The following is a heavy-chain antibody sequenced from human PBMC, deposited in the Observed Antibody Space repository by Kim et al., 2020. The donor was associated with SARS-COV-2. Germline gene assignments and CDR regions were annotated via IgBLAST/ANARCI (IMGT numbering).Heavy chain of an antibody. V-gene: IGHV4-59*08. CDR3: ARRYNWKRGLGHAFDI. J-gene: IGHJ3*02. CDR2: IYSSGST. D-gene: IGHD1-1*01. Sequence: SETLSLTCSVSGGSMTSYFWSWIRQPPGKGLEWIGYIYSSGSTNYIPSLKSRVIISVDTSKNQFSLNLSSVTAADTAVYYCARRYNWKRGLGHAFDIWG. CDR1: GGSMTSYF.